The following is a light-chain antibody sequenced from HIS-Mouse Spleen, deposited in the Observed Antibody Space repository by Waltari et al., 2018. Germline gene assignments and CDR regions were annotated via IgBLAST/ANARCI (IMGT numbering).Light chain of an antibody. CDR2: EDS. Sequence: SYELTQPPPVSVSPGQTARLPCSGDALPKKYAYWYQQKSGQAPVLVIYEDSKRPSGIPERFSDSSSGTMATLTISGAQVEDEADYYCYSTDSSGNHRVFGGGTKLTVL. V-gene: IGLV3-10*01. CDR1: ALPKKY. J-gene: IGLJ2*01. CDR3: YSTDSSGNHRV.